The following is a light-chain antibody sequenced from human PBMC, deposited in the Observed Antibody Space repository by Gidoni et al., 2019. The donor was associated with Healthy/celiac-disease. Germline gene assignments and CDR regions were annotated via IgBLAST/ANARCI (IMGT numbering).Light chain of an antibody. Sequence: QSVLTQPPSASGTPGQRVTISCSGSSSNIGSNTVNWYQQLPGTAPNLLLYSNNQRPSGVPDRCSGSKSGTSASLAISGLQSEDEADYYCAAWDDSLNGSWVFGGGTKLTVL. CDR1: SSNIGSNT. V-gene: IGLV1-44*01. CDR3: AAWDDSLNGSWV. CDR2: SNN. J-gene: IGLJ3*02.